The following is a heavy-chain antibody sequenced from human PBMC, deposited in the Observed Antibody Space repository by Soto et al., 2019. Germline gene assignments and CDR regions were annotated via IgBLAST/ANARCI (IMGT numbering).Heavy chain of an antibody. D-gene: IGHD1-1*01. CDR1: GGSINSYY. V-gene: IGHV4-59*01. CDR2: IYYSGST. J-gene: IGHJ4*02. Sequence: SETLSLTCTVSGGSINSYYWSWIRQPPGKGLEWIGYIYYSGSTNYNPSLKSRVTISVDTSKNQFSLKLSSVTAADTAVYYCAREQDPPADAYNFGYWGLGTPVTVSS. CDR3: AREQDPPADAYNFGY.